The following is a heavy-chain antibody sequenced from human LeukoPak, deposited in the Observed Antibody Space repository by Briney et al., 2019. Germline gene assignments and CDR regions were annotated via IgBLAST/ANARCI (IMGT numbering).Heavy chain of an antibody. CDR3: ATFGLVAALDL. V-gene: IGHV3-7*01. CDR2: INPAGSET. J-gene: IGHJ4*02. D-gene: IGHD5-12*01. Sequence: PGGTLRLFCAASGFSFNAYWMAWVRQAPGTGLEWVANINPAGSETFHVDPVKGRFSISRDHAKNLVYLQMNSLRAEDTAVYYCATFGLVAALDLWGQGTLVTVSS. CDR1: GFSFNAYW.